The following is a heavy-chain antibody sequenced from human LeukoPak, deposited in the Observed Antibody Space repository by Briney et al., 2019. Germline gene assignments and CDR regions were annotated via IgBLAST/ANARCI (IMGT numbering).Heavy chain of an antibody. CDR2: ISSGSNTI. Sequence: QTGGSLRLSCAASGFTFSSYSMNWVRQAPGKGLEWVSYISSGSNTIYYADSVKGRFTISRDNAKNSLYLQMNSLRYEDTAVYYCARGKIYIDCWGQGTLVTVSS. CDR3: ARGKIYIDC. V-gene: IGHV3-48*02. CDR1: GFTFSSYS. J-gene: IGHJ4*02.